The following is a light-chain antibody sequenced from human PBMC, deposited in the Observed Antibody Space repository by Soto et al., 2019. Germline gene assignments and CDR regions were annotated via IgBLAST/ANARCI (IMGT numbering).Light chain of an antibody. Sequence: DIHITQSPSTLSSSLGDRVTITCLASQSISSWLSWYQQKPGKAPKLLIYKASSLESGVPSRFSGSGSGTDFSLTISSLQPEDSATYFCLQHNSYPRTFGQGTKVDIK. J-gene: IGKJ1*01. CDR2: KAS. V-gene: IGKV1-5*03. CDR3: LQHNSYPRT. CDR1: QSISSW.